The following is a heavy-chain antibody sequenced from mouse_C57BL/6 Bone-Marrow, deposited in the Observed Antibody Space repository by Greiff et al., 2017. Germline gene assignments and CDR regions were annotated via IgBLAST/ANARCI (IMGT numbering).Heavy chain of an antibody. V-gene: IGHV3-8*01. CDR3: ARYDWYFDV. J-gene: IGHJ1*03. CDR1: GYSITSDY. CDR2: ISYSGST. Sequence: EVHLVESGPGLAKPSQTLSLTCSVTGYSITSDYWHWIRKFPGHKLEYMGYISYSGSTYYNPSLNSRISITRDTSKNQYYLQLNSVTTEDTATYYCARYDWYFDVWGTGTTVTVSS.